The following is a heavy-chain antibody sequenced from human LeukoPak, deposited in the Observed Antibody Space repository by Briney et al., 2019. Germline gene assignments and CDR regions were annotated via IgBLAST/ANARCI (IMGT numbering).Heavy chain of an antibody. CDR2: ISAYNGNT. D-gene: IGHD6-19*01. CDR3: ARLYSSGWYDDIPPQNSLYYFDY. Sequence: ASVKVSCKASGYTFTSYGISWVRQAPGQGLEWIGWISAYNGNTNYAQKLQGRVTMTTDTSTSTAYMELRSLRSDDTAVYYCARLYSSGWYDDIPPQNSLYYFDYWGQGTLVTVSS. V-gene: IGHV1-18*01. J-gene: IGHJ4*02. CDR1: GYTFTSYG.